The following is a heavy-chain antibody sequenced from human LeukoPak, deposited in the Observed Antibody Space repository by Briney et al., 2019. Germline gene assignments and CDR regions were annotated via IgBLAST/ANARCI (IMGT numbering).Heavy chain of an antibody. D-gene: IGHD1-7*01. CDR1: GGSVGSSTYY. Sequence: SETLSLTCTVSGGSVGSSTYYWGWIRQPPGKGLEWIASIAYTGSAYNPSLRSRVTISVDTSKNQFSLKLSSVTAADTAVYNCASSITGTTYAFDICGQGTMVTVSS. V-gene: IGHV4-39*01. CDR2: IAYTGSA. CDR3: ASSITGTTYAFDI. J-gene: IGHJ3*02.